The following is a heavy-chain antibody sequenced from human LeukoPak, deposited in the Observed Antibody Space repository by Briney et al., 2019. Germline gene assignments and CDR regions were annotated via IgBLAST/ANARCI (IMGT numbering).Heavy chain of an antibody. CDR2: ISVYNGNT. V-gene: IGHV1-18*01. J-gene: IGHJ4*02. Sequence: GASVKVSCKASGYTFSTYRIIWVRQAPGQGLEWMGWISVYNGNTNYAQKLQGRVTMTTDTSTSTAYMELRSLRSDDTALYYCARGSSGWSFDYWGQGTLVTVFS. D-gene: IGHD6-13*01. CDR1: GYTFSTYR. CDR3: ARGSSGWSFDY.